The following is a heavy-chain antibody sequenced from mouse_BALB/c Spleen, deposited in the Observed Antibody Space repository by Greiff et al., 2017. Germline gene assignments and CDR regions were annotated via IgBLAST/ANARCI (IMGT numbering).Heavy chain of an antibody. CDR1: GFTFSSFG. Sequence: EVKVVESGGGLVQPGGSRKLSCAASGFTFSSFGMHWVRQAPEKGLEWVAYISSGSSTIYYADTVKGRFTISRDNPKNTLFLQMTSLRSEDTAMYYCARRGIMAYSEYWGEGTTLSVSS. D-gene: IGHD1-1*02. V-gene: IGHV5-17*02. J-gene: IGHJ2*01. CDR3: ARRGIMAYSEY. CDR2: ISSGSSTI.